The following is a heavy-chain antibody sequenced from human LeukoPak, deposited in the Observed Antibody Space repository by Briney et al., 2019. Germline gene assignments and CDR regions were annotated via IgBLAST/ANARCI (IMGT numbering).Heavy chain of an antibody. CDR2: ISNSGSTI. CDR3: AGRTSGFDY. CDR1: GFTFSSYE. Sequence: QSGGSLRLSCAASGFTFSSYEMNWVRQAPGKGLEWISYISNSGSTIYYADSVKGRFTISRDNAKNSLYLQMNSLRAEDTAVYYCAGRTSGFDYWGQGTLLTVSS. D-gene: IGHD1-1*01. V-gene: IGHV3-48*03. J-gene: IGHJ4*02.